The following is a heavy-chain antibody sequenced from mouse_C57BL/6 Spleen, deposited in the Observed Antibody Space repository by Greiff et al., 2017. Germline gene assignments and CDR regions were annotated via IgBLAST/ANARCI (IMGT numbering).Heavy chain of an antibody. Sequence: EVQLQQSGAELVKPGASVKLSCTASGFNFTDYYMHWVKQRPEQGLEWIGRIYPEDGETKYAPKFQGKATITADTSSNTAYLQLSSLTSEDTSVYYCARGIYYGSYYFGCWGQGTTLTVSS. CDR1: GFNFTDYY. CDR3: ARGIYYGSYYFGC. D-gene: IGHD1-1*01. CDR2: IYPEDGET. V-gene: IGHV14-2*01. J-gene: IGHJ2*01.